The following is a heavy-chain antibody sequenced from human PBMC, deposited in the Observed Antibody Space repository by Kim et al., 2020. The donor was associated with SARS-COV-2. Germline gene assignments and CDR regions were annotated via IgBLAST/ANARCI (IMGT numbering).Heavy chain of an antibody. V-gene: IGHV3-53*01. CDR3: AREAKQSFDY. D-gene: IGHD6-19*01. Sequence: TYSAEPVKGRITSSRDKSKTTLYLQMNSLRAEDTAVYYCAREAKQSFDYWGQGTLVTVSS. CDR2: T. J-gene: IGHJ4*02.